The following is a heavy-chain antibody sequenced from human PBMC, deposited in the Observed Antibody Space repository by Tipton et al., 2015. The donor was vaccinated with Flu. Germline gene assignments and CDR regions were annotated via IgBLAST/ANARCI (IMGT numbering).Heavy chain of an antibody. CDR2: IYSSGST. CDR3: AGEGCHNLTGSLHSFDY. J-gene: IGHJ4*02. D-gene: IGHD3-9*01. Sequence: TLSLTCTVSGGSINTYFWNWIRQPAGKGLEWIGRIYSSGSTKYNPSLKSRVTMSVDTSKNQFSLKLSSVTAADTAIYYCAGEGCHNLTGSLHSFDYWGQGTLVTVSS. CDR1: GGSINTYF. V-gene: IGHV4-4*07.